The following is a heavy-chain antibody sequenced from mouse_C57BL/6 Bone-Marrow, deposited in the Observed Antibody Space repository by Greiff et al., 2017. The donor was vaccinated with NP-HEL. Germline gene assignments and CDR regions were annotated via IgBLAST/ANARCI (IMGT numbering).Heavy chain of an antibody. D-gene: IGHD2-3*01. CDR1: GYTFTGYW. J-gene: IGHJ1*03. CDR3: AREGKHDSGYYPYWYFDG. Sequence: QVQLQQSGAELMKPGASVKLSCKATGYTFTGYWIEWVKQRPGHGLEWIGEILPGSGSTNYNEKFKGKATFTADTSSNTAYMQLSSLTTEDSAIYYCAREGKHDSGYYPYWYFDGWGTGTTVTVSS. V-gene: IGHV1-9*01. CDR2: ILPGSGST.